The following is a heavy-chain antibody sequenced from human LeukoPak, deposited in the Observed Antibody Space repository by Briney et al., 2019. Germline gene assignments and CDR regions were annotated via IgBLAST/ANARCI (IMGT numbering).Heavy chain of an antibody. D-gene: IGHD5-12*01. CDR3: AREEWLRLVDY. J-gene: IGHJ4*02. V-gene: IGHV3-48*01. Sequence: GGSLRLSCAASGFTFSSYSMNWVRQAPGKGLEWVSYISSSSSTIYYADSVKGRFTISRDNAKNSLYLQMNSLRAEDTAVYYCAREEWLRLVDYWGQGTLVTVSS. CDR1: GFTFSSYS. CDR2: ISSSSSTI.